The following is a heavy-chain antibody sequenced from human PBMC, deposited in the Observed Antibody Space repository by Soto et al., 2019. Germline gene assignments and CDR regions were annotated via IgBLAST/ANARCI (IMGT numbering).Heavy chain of an antibody. CDR1: GFSLSTSGVG. V-gene: IGHV2-5*02. D-gene: IGHD3-10*01. Sequence: QITLKESGPMLVKPTQTLTLTCTFSGFSLSTSGVGVGWIRQPPGKALEWLALIYWDDAKYYSPSVKSRLTIXXDXSXXQVVLTMTNMDPVDTATYYCAHSLMVRGQRYYFDYWGQGTLVTVSS. CDR3: AHSLMVRGQRYYFDY. J-gene: IGHJ4*02. CDR2: IYWDDAK.